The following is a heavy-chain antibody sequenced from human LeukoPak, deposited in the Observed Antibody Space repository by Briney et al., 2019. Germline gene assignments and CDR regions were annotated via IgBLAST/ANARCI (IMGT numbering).Heavy chain of an antibody. J-gene: IGHJ4*01. CDR3: ARDRIAARWGYFDY. CDR2: ISGSGGST. CDR1: GFSFSNYA. Sequence: PGGSLRLSCAASGFSFSNYAMSWVRQAPGKGLEWVSGISGSGGSTYYADSVKGRFTISRDNSKNTLYLRMNSLRAEDTAVYYCARDRIAARWGYFDYWGQGTLVTVSS. V-gene: IGHV3-23*01. D-gene: IGHD6-6*01.